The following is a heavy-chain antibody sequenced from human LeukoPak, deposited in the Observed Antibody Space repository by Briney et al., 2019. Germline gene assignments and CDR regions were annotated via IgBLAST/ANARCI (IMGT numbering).Heavy chain of an antibody. CDR2: IYSGGST. D-gene: IGHD4-17*01. CDR3: ATGPTVTRLDY. Sequence: GGSLRLSCAASGSTASSNYMSWVRQAPGKGLEWVSVIYSGGSTYYADSVKGRFTISRDNSKNTLYLQMNSLRAEDTAVYYCATGPTVTRLDYWGQGTLVTVSS. J-gene: IGHJ4*02. CDR1: GSTASSNY. V-gene: IGHV3-53*01.